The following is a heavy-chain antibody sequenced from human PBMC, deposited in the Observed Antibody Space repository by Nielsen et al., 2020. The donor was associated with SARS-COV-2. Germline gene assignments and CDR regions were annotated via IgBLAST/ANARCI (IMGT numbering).Heavy chain of an antibody. J-gene: IGHJ6*02. CDR2: INHSGST. CDR3: ARPSGYSYGYRYYYYGMDV. CDR1: GGSFSGYY. D-gene: IGHD5-18*01. Sequence: SETLSLTCAVYGGSFSGYYWSWIRQPPGKGLEWIGEINHSGSTNYNPSLKSRVTISVDTSKNQFSLKLSSVTAADTAVYYCARPSGYSYGYRYYYYGMDVWGQGTTVTVSS. V-gene: IGHV4-34*01.